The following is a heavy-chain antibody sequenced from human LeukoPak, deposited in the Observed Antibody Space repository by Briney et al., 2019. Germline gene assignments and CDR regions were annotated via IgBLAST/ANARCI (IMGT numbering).Heavy chain of an antibody. Sequence: GGSLRLSRAASGFTFSSYGMHWVRQAPGKGLEWVAFIRYDGSNKYYADSVKGRFTISRDDSKNTAYLQMNSLKTEDTAVYYCTIYGYSYGYGYWGQGTLVTVSS. CDR3: TIYGYSYGYGY. J-gene: IGHJ4*02. CDR1: GFTFSSYG. D-gene: IGHD5-18*01. V-gene: IGHV3-30*02. CDR2: IRYDGSNK.